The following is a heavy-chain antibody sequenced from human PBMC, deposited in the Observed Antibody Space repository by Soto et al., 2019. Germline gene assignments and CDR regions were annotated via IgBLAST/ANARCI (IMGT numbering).Heavy chain of an antibody. V-gene: IGHV4-59*08. CDR2: IYYSGST. D-gene: IGHD2-2*01. J-gene: IGHJ5*02. CDR3: ARRYCSSTSCYNWFDP. CDR1: GGSISSYY. Sequence: AETLSLTCTVSGGSISSYYWSWIRQPPGKGLEWIGYIYYSGSTNYNPSLKSRVTISVDTSKNQFSLKLSSVTAADTAVYYCARRYCSSTSCYNWFDPWGQGTLVTVSS.